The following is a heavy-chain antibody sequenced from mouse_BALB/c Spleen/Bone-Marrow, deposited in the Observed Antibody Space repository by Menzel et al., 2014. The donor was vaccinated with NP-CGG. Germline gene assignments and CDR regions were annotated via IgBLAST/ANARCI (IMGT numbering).Heavy chain of an antibody. V-gene: IGHV14-3*02. CDR2: IDPANGNT. CDR1: CFNIKDTY. J-gene: IGHJ4*01. Sequence: VQLQQSGAELVKPGASVKLSCTASCFNIKDTYMHWVKQRPEQGLEWIGRIDPANGNTKYDPKFQGKATITADTSSNTAYLQLSSLTSEDTAVYYCARWVYYAMDYWGQGTSVTVSS. CDR3: ARWVYYAMDY.